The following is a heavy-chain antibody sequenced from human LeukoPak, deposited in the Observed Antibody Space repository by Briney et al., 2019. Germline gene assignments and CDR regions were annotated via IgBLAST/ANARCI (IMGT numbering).Heavy chain of an antibody. V-gene: IGHV3-30*18. CDR3: AKDMKAGGYYFDY. CDR2: ISSDISNK. CDR1: GFTFSSYG. D-gene: IGHD1-26*01. J-gene: IGHJ4*02. Sequence: GRSLRLSCAASGFTFSSYGMHWVRQAPGKGLDWVAVISSDISNKYYADSVKGRFTISRDNSKRTLFLQMNSLRAEDTAVYYCAKDMKAGGYYFDYWGQGTLVTVSS.